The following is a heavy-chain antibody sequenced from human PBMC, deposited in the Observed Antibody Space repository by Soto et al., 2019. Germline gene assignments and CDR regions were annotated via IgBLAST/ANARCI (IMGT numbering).Heavy chain of an antibody. Sequence: GGSLRLSCAASGFTFSSYWVHWVRQAPGKGLVWVSRINSDGSSTSYADSVKGRFTISRDNAKNTLYLQMNSLRAEDTAVYYCARVVDFWSGYPRTYYYYGMDVWGQGTTVTVSS. V-gene: IGHV3-74*01. D-gene: IGHD3-3*01. CDR3: ARVVDFWSGYPRTYYYYGMDV. CDR1: GFTFSSYW. J-gene: IGHJ6*02. CDR2: INSDGSST.